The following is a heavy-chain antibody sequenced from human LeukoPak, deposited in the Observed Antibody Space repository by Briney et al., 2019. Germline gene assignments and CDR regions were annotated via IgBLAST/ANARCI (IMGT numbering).Heavy chain of an antibody. CDR2: MNPNSGNT. J-gene: IGHJ4*02. D-gene: IGHD6-19*01. CDR3: ARETPGEIAVAANGYFDY. V-gene: IGHV1-8*01. CDR1: GYTFTSYD. Sequence: ASVKVSCKASGYTFTSYDINWVRQATGQGLEWMGWMNPNSGNTGYAQKFQGRVTMTRNTSISTAYMGLSSLRSEDTAVYYCARETPGEIAVAANGYFDYWGQGTLVTVSS.